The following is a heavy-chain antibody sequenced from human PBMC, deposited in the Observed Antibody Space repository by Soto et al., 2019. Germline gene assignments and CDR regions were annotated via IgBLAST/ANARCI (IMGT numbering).Heavy chain of an antibody. CDR3: VRVGTYPAFAT. V-gene: IGHV1-2*02. D-gene: IGHD1-1*01. CDR2: NIPNSGGA. J-gene: IGHJ3*02. Sequence: AAVKVSRMASGCSFPKYYRHWVRQAPGRGLQWMAWNIPNSGGATYAQRSRGRPTTTRDTSIRTAYLEVSRLKYDPTAMHYWVRVGTYPAFATWGKGT. CDR1: GCSFPKYY.